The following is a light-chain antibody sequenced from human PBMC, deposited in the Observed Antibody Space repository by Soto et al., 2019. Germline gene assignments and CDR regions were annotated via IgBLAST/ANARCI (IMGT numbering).Light chain of an antibody. CDR3: DSYSGGKNLYV. V-gene: IGLV2-14*01. Sequence: QSVLTQPASVSGSPGQSITISCSGTSSDIGGYDYVSWYQQHPVKAPKLMIYEGSKRPSGVSNRFSGSKSGNTASLTITGLQAEDEADSRCDSYSGGKNLYVFGTGTKVTVL. CDR2: EGS. J-gene: IGLJ1*01. CDR1: SSDIGGYDY.